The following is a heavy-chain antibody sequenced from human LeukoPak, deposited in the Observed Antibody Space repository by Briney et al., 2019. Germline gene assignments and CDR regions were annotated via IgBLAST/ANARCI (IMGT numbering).Heavy chain of an antibody. Sequence: ASVKVSCKASGGTFSSYAISWVRQAPGQGLEWMGGIIPIFGTANYAQKFQGRVTITADKSTSTAYMELGSLRSEDTAVYYCASGRYFDWLREDYYYMDVWGKGTTVTVSS. CDR3: ASGRYFDWLREDYYYMDV. J-gene: IGHJ6*03. CDR1: GGTFSSYA. D-gene: IGHD3-9*01. CDR2: IIPIFGTA. V-gene: IGHV1-69*06.